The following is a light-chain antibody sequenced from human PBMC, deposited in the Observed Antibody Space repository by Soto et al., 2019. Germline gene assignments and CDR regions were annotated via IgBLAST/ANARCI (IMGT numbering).Light chain of an antibody. CDR2: ETS. CDR1: QSVGSS. J-gene: IGKJ4*01. V-gene: IGKV3-11*01. Sequence: IVLTQSPATLSLSPGERAALSCRASQSVGSSLAWYQQKPGQAPRLLIYETSNRATGIPARFSGTGSGTDFTLTISSLEPEDFAVYCCQQRSTWPLLWTFGGGTKVEIK. CDR3: QQRSTWPLLWT.